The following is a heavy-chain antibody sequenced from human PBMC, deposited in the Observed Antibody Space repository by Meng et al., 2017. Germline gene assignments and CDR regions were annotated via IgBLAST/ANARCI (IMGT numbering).Heavy chain of an antibody. CDR1: GDVVSCNNSD. CDR2: ADYRTKRNH. Sequence: GPANPSHTLHLVWRIPGDVVSCNNSDWNWIRQSPSIGLEWLGRADYRTKRNHDYSESVKSRISIDPDTSKYQFSLQLVTVTPEDASVYDGGRGSETFDSWGQGTLVTVSS. V-gene: IGHV6-1*01. CDR3: GRGSETFDS. J-gene: IGHJ4*02.